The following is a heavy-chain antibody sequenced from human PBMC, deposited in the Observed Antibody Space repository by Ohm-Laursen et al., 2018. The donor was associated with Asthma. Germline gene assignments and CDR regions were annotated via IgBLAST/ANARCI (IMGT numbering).Heavy chain of an antibody. J-gene: IGHJ6*02. CDR2: IWYDGSNK. D-gene: IGHD1-7*01. CDR1: GFNFNSSA. V-gene: IGHV3-33*08. Sequence: SLRLSCAASGFNFNSSAMHWVRQAPGKGLEWVAVIWYDGSNKYYADSVKGRFTISRDNSKNTLYLQMNSLRAEDTAVYYCARDKLHDSLYGMDVWGQGTTVTVSS. CDR3: ARDKLHDSLYGMDV.